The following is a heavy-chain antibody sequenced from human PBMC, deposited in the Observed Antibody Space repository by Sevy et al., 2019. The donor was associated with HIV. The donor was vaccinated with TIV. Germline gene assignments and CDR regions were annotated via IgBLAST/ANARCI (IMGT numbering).Heavy chain of an antibody. CDR3: AGENAWGRGYS. V-gene: IGHV4-59*08. CDR2: IYYNGNT. D-gene: IGHD1-26*01. Sequence: SETLSLTCTVSGGSITSLYWGWIRQPPGKGLEWIANIYYNGNTNYNPSLKSRVTISLDTSKNQFSLRLSSVTAADTAIYYGAGENAWGRGYSWGQGTLFTVSS. CDR1: GGSITSLY. J-gene: IGHJ4*02.